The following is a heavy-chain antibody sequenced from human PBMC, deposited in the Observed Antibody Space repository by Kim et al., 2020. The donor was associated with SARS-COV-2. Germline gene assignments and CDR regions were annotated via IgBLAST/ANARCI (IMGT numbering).Heavy chain of an antibody. CDR3: ARDAGADAFDI. D-gene: IGHD3-10*01. V-gene: IGHV4-4*02. Sequence: TTYTPSLKRRATSSVYKSTNQFSLKLSSVTAADTAVYYCARDAGADAFDIWGQGTMVTVSS. CDR2: T. J-gene: IGHJ3*02.